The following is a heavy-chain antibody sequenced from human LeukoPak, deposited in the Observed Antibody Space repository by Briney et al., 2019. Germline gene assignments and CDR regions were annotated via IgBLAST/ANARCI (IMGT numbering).Heavy chain of an antibody. CDR1: GGSINSSNW. Sequence: SGTLSLTCAVSGGSINSSNWWSWVRQPPGKGLEWIGEIYHSGSTNYNPSLKSRVTISVDKSKNQFSLKLSSVTAADTAVYYCARLDSSGWYRAFDIWGQGTMVTVSS. J-gene: IGHJ3*02. CDR3: ARLDSSGWYRAFDI. D-gene: IGHD6-19*01. V-gene: IGHV4-4*02. CDR2: IYHSGST.